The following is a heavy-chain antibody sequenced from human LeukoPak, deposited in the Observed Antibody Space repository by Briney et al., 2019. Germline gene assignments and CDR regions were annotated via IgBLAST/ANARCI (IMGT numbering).Heavy chain of an antibody. D-gene: IGHD5-24*01. CDR2: IYYSGST. V-gene: IGHV4-59*12. J-gene: IGHJ4*02. CDR1: GGSISSYY. Sequence: SETLSLTCTVSGGSISSYYWSWIRQPPGKGLEWIGYIYYSGSTNYNPSLKSRVTMSVDTSKNQFSLKLSSVTAADTAVYYCARGGGGDGYKIGDYFDYWGQGTLVTVSS. CDR3: ARGGGGDGYKIGDYFDY.